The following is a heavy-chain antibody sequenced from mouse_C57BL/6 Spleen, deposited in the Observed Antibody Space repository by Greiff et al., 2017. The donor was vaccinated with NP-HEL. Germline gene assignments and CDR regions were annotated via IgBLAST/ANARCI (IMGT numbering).Heavy chain of an antibody. CDR3: ARNYGSSQAWFAY. V-gene: IGHV1-61*01. Sequence: VQLQQPGAELVRPGSSVKLSCKASGYTFTSYWMDWVKQRPGQGLEWIGNIYPSDSETHYNQKFKDKATLTVDKSSSTAYMQLSSLTSEDSAVSYCARNYGSSQAWFAYWGQGTLVTVSA. J-gene: IGHJ3*01. CDR2: IYPSDSET. D-gene: IGHD1-1*01. CDR1: GYTFTSYW.